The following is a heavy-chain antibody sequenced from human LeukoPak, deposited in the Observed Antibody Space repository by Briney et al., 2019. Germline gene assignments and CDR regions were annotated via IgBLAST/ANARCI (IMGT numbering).Heavy chain of an antibody. CDR2: IDPRDSYT. V-gene: IGHV5-10-1*01. D-gene: IGHD2-2*01. J-gene: IGHJ4*02. CDR3: ARQGCSSTSCYDY. CDR1: GYSFTSYW. Sequence: GESLRISCKGSGYSFTSYWISWVRQMPGRGLEWMGRIDPRDSYTNYSPSFQGHVTISADKSISTAYLQWSSLKASDTAMYYCARQGCSSTSCYDYWGQGTLVTVSS.